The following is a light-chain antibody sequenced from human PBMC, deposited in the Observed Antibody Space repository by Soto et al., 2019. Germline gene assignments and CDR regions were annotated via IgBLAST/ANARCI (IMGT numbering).Light chain of an antibody. Sequence: QLVLTQSPSASASLGASVKFTCTLSRGHSSYAIAWHQQQPEKGPRYLMKLNSDGSHSKGDGIPDRFSGSSSGAERYLTISSLQSEDEAYYYCQTWGTGIWVFGGGTKLTVL. CDR2: LNSDGSH. CDR1: RGHSSYA. CDR3: QTWGTGIWV. J-gene: IGLJ3*02. V-gene: IGLV4-69*01.